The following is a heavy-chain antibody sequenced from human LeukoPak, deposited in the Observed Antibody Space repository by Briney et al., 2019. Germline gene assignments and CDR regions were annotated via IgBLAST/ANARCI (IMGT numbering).Heavy chain of an antibody. CDR1: GGSFSGYY. CDR3: ARGRGQLLVLLVDWFDP. V-gene: IGHV4-31*11. D-gene: IGHD6-13*01. J-gene: IGHJ5*02. Sequence: SETLSLTCAVYGGSFSGYYWSWIRQHPGKGLEWIGYIYYSGSTYYNPSLKSRVTISVDTSKNQFSLKLSSVTAADTAVYYCARGRGQLLVLLVDWFDPWGQGTLVTVSS. CDR2: IYYSGST.